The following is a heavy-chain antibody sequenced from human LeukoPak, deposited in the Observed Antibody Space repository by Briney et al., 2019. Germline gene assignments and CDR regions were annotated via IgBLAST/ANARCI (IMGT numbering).Heavy chain of an antibody. CDR2: IIPIFGTA. CDR3: ARGVEMATTYYYYYYMDV. D-gene: IGHD5-24*01. CDR1: GGTFSSYA. V-gene: IGHV1-69*06. J-gene: IGHJ6*03. Sequence: SVKVSCKASGGTFSSYAISWVRQAPGQGLEWMGGIIPIFGTANYAQKFQGRVTITADKSTSTAYMELSSLRSEDTAVYYCARGVEMATTYYYYYYMDVWGKGTTVTVSS.